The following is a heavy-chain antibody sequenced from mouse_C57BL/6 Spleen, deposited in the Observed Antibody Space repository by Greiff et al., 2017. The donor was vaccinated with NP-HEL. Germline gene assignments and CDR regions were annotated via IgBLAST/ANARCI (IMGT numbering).Heavy chain of an antibody. CDR3: ARVPIGNWYFDV. Sequence: EVKLMESEGGLVQPGSSIKLSCTASGFTFSDYYMAWVRQVPEKGLEWVANINYDGSSTYYLDSLKSRFIISRDNAKNILYLQMSSLKSEDTATYYCARVPIGNWYFDVWGTGTTVTVSS. V-gene: IGHV5-16*01. CDR2: INYDGSST. J-gene: IGHJ1*03. CDR1: GFTFSDYY. D-gene: IGHD2-14*01.